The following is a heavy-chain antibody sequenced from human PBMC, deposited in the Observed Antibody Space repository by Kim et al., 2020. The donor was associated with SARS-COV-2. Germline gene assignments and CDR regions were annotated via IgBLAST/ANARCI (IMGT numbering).Heavy chain of an antibody. V-gene: IGHV3-15*01. J-gene: IGHJ4*02. CDR3: TTVSSDLLLSHVDY. D-gene: IGHD3-9*01. Sequence: AAPVKGRFTISRDDSKNTLYLQMNSLKTEDTAVYYCTTVSSDLLLSHVDYWGQGTLVTVSS.